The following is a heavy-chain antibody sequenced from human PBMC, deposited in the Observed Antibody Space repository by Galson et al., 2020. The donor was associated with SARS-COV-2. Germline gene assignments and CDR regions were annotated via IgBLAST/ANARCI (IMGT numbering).Heavy chain of an antibody. D-gene: IGHD3-16*02. CDR2: ISGSGGNT. V-gene: IGHV3-23*01. Sequence: GGSLRLSCAASGFTFSSYALSWVRQAPGKGLEWVSAISGSGGNTFYADSVKGRFTISRDNSKNTLYLQMNSLRAEDTAVYYCAKEGDYDYIWGSSRYYFDYWGQGTLVIVSS. J-gene: IGHJ4*02. CDR1: GFTFSSYA. CDR3: AKEGDYDYIWGSSRYYFDY.